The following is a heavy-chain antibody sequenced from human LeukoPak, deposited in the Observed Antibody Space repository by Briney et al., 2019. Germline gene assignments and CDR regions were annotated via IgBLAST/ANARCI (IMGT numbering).Heavy chain of an antibody. CDR3: ARQGTVTTYYYYYYGMDV. CDR2: IYYSGST. CDR1: GGSISSYY. D-gene: IGHD4-17*01. V-gene: IGHV4-59*01. Sequence: SETLSLTCTVSGGSISSYYWSWIRQPPGEGLEWIGYIYYSGSTNYNPSLKSRVTMSVDTSKNQFSLKLSSVTAADTAVYYCARQGTVTTYYYYYYGMDVWGQGTTVTVSS. J-gene: IGHJ6*02.